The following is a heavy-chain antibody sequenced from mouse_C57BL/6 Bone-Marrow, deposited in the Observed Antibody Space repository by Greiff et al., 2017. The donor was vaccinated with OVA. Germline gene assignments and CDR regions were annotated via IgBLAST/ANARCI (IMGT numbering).Heavy chain of an antibody. CDR3: ARAYGSKGYFDY. J-gene: IGHJ2*01. Sequence: DVQLQESGPGLVKPSQSLSLTCSVTGYSITSGYYWNWIRQFPGNKLEWMGYISYDGSNNYNPSLKNRISITRDTSKNQFFLKLNSVTTEDTATYYCARAYGSKGYFDYWGQGTTLTVSS. CDR1: GYSITSGYY. CDR2: ISYDGSN. D-gene: IGHD1-1*01. V-gene: IGHV3-6*01.